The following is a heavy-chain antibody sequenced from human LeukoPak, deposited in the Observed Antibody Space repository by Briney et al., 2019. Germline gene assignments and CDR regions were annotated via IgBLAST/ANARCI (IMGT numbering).Heavy chain of an antibody. CDR1: EYTFTDYY. CDR2: INPNSGGT. V-gene: IGHV1-2*02. CDR3: ARFDTVAPGRPYDI. Sequence: GASVKVSCKASEYTFTDYYLHWVRQAPGEGLEWMGWINPNSGGTNTAQKFQGRVTMTSDTSVSTAYMELCSLRSDDTAVYYCARFDTVAPGRPYDIWGQGTKVTVSS. J-gene: IGHJ3*02. D-gene: IGHD5-12*01.